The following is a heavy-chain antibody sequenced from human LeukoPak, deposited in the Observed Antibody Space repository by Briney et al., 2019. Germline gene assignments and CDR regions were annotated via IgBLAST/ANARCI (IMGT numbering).Heavy chain of an antibody. CDR2: ISANNGNT. V-gene: IGHV1-18*01. J-gene: IGHJ3*02. CDR3: ARDIALDDYVWGSYRFAFDI. CDR1: GYTITSSG. Sequence: GASVKVSCTASGYTITSSGISWVRQAPGPGLDWMGWISANNGNTNYAQNRQGKATMTTDTSTTTAYTELRSLRSDDAAVYYCARDIALDDYVWGSYRFAFDIWGQGTMVTVSS. D-gene: IGHD3-16*02.